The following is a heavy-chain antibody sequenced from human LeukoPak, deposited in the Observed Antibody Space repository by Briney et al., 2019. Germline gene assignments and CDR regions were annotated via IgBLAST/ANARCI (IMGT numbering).Heavy chain of an antibody. CDR3: ASVRRGFGESSKYYSYYYMDV. Sequence: SETLSLTCSVSGGSIGSSSYYWGWIRQPPGEGLEWIGNIYYSGSTYFNPSLKSRLTISVDTSKNQFSLRLSAVTAADTAVYFCASVRRGFGESSKYYSYYYMDVWGNGTTVTISS. CDR2: IYYSGST. V-gene: IGHV4-39*01. D-gene: IGHD3-10*01. CDR1: GGSIGSSSYY. J-gene: IGHJ6*03.